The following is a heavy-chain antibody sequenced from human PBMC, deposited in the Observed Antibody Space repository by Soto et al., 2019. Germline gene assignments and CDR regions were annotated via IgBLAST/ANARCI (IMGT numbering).Heavy chain of an antibody. V-gene: IGHV1-69*13. CDR3: ARHPGGRGYYYGMDV. CDR2: IIPIFGTA. J-gene: IGHJ6*02. CDR1: GGTFSSYA. Sequence: SVKVSCKASGGTFSSYAISWVRQAPGQGLEWMGGIIPIFGTANYAQKFQGRVTITADESTSTAYMELSSLRSEDTAVYYCARHPGGRGYYYGMDVWGQGTMVTVSS. D-gene: IGHD2-15*01.